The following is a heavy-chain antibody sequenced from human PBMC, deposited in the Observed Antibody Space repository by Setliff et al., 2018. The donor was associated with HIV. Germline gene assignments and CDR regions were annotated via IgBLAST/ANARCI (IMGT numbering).Heavy chain of an antibody. CDR2: IYYSGNT. CDR3: ARSPGVDTNMAFDY. J-gene: IGHJ4*02. D-gene: IGHD5-18*01. V-gene: IGHV4-39*01. CDR1: GGSISSSSYY. Sequence: SETLSLTCTVSGGSISSSSYYWGWIRQPPGKGLEWIGTIYYSGNTYYNPSLKSRVTISVDTSKNQISLKLSSVTAADTAVYYCARSPGVDTNMAFDYWGQGILVTVSS.